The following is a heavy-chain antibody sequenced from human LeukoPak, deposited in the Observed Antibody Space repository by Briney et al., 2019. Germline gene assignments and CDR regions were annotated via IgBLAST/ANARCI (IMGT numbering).Heavy chain of an antibody. CDR3: VKDGSWGDYQFYFYMDV. V-gene: IGHV3-23*01. D-gene: IGHD2-2*01. Sequence: GGSLRLSCEASGCTFGSFAMSWVRQAPGKGLEWLLGISASGYYTYYADSVKGRFTISRDNSKSTLYIEMNSLRAEDTAVYYCVKDGSWGDYQFYFYMDVWGKGTTVTVSS. CDR2: ISASGYYT. CDR1: GCTFGSFA. J-gene: IGHJ6*03.